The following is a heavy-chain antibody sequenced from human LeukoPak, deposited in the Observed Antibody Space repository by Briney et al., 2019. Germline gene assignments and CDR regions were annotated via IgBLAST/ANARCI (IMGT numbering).Heavy chain of an antibody. D-gene: IGHD6-19*01. CDR2: VFYSGST. Sequence: SETLSLTCTVFGGSISSYYWSWIRQPPGKGLEWIGYVFYSGSTNYSPSLKSRVTISVDTSKNQFSLKVNSVTAADTAVYYCARSPSGGWYNWFDPWGQGTLVTVSS. CDR1: GGSISSYY. V-gene: IGHV4-59*08. J-gene: IGHJ5*02. CDR3: ARSPSGGWYNWFDP.